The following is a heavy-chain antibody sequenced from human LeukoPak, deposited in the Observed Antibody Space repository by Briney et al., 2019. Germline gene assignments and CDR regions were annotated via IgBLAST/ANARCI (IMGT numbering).Heavy chain of an antibody. CDR1: GFTVRNNY. D-gene: IGHD3-22*01. CDR3: ARAHDRGYYYGFDY. CDR2: IYSGGNT. J-gene: IGHJ4*02. Sequence: GGSLRLSCAASGFTVRNNYMSWVRQAPGKGLEWVSVIYSGGNTYYADSVKHRFTMSRDNPKNTLYLQMNSLRAEDTAVYYCARAHDRGYYYGFDYWGQGTLVTVSS. V-gene: IGHV3-66*01.